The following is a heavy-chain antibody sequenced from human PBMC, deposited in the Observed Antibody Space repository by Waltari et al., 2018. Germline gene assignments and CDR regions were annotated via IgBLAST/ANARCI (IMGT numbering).Heavy chain of an antibody. D-gene: IGHD3-10*01. CDR2: ISSSRSYI. Sequence: EVQLLESGGGLVQPGGSLRLSCEASGFKFSSYGMSWVRQAPGKGLEWVSVISSSRSYIYYADSVKGRFTISRDNAKNSLYLQMNSLRAEDTAVYYCARVGSGQGANDAFDIWGQGTMVTVSS. CDR1: GFKFSSYG. CDR3: ARVGSGQGANDAFDI. J-gene: IGHJ3*02. V-gene: IGHV3-21*01.